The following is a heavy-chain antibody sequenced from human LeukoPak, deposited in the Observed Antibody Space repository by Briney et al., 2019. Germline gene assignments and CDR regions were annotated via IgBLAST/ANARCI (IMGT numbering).Heavy chain of an antibody. CDR2: IYPGDSDT. Sequence: HGESLKISCKGSGYSFTSYWIGWVRQMPGKGLEWMGIIYPGDSDTRYSPSFQGQVTISADKSISTAYLQWSSLKASDTAMYYCARLQSATYYYDSSFDYWGQGTLVTVSS. CDR3: ARLQSATYYYDSSFDY. D-gene: IGHD3-22*01. V-gene: IGHV5-51*01. CDR1: GYSFTSYW. J-gene: IGHJ4*02.